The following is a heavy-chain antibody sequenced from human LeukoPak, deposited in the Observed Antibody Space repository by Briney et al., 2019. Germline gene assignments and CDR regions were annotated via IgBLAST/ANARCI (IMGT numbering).Heavy chain of an antibody. J-gene: IGHJ4*02. CDR2: IYHSGST. CDR1: GAFISSGGYS. CDR3: ARGGDYFDY. V-gene: IGHV4-30-2*01. Sequence: SETLSLTCTVSGAFISSGGYSWSWIRQPPGKGLEWIGYIYHSGSTYYNPSLKSRVTISVDRSKNQFSLKLSSVTAADTAVYYCARGGDYFDYWGQGTLVTVSS.